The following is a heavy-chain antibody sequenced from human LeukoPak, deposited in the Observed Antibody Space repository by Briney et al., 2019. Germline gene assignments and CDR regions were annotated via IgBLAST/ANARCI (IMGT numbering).Heavy chain of an antibody. V-gene: IGHV3-30*02. CDR2: IRYDGSNK. Sequence: GGSLRLSCAASGFTFSSYGMHWVRQAPGKGLEWVAFIRYDGSNKYYADSVKGRFTISRDNSKNTLYLQMNSLRAEDTAVYYCARVPLRKGGETGWGQGTLVTVSS. CDR1: GFTFSSYG. CDR3: ARVPLRKGGETG. J-gene: IGHJ4*02. D-gene: IGHD2-21*01.